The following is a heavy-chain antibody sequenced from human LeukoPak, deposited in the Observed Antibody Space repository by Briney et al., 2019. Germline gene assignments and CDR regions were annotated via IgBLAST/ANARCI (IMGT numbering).Heavy chain of an antibody. J-gene: IGHJ4*02. CDR3: ARDSISSGSMDL. V-gene: IGHV3-53*01. CDR2: IYSSGGT. CDR1: GFAVSSNH. D-gene: IGHD3-22*01. Sequence: SGGSLRLSCAASGFAVSSNHMSWVRQAPGKGLEWVSVIYSSGGTYYADSVRGRFTISRDNSKNTLYLQMNSLRVEDMALYYCARDSISSGSMDLWGQGTLVTVS.